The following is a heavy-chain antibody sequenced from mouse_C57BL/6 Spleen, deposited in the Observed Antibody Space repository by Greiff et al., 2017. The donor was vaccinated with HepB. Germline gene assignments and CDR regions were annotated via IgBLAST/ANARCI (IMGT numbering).Heavy chain of an antibody. CDR2: INPSNGGT. D-gene: IGHD1-1*01. CDR1: GYTFTSYW. Sequence: QVQLQQPGTELVKPGASVKLSCKASGYTFTSYWMHWVKQRPGQGLEWIGNINPSNGGTNYNEKFKSKATLTVDKSSSTADMQLSSLTSEDSAVYYCARMGYGSSYWYFDVWGTGTTVTVSS. J-gene: IGHJ1*03. V-gene: IGHV1-53*01. CDR3: ARMGYGSSYWYFDV.